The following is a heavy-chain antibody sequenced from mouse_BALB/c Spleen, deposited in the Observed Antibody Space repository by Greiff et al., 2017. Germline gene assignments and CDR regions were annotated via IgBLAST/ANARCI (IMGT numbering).Heavy chain of an antibody. CDR2: IWGDGST. Sequence: QVQLKESGPGLVAPSQSLSITCTVSGFSLTGYGVNWVRQPPGKGLEWLGMIWGDGSTDYNSALKSRLSISKDNSKSQVFLKMNSLQTDDTARYYCARENDGYYGYFDYWGQGTTLTVSS. CDR3: ARENDGYYGYFDY. D-gene: IGHD2-3*01. CDR1: GFSLTGYG. J-gene: IGHJ2*01. V-gene: IGHV2-6-7*01.